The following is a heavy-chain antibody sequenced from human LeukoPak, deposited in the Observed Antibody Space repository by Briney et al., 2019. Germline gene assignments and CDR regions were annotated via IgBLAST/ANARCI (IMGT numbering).Heavy chain of an antibody. CDR2: ISSSSSYI. Sequence: GGSLRLSCAASGFTFSSYAMSWVRQAPGKGLEWVSSISSSSSYIYYADSVKGRFTISRDNAKNSLYLQMNSLRAEDTAVYYCASLYSSGFEAFDIWGQGTMVTVSS. CDR3: ASLYSSGFEAFDI. J-gene: IGHJ3*02. CDR1: GFTFSSYA. V-gene: IGHV3-21*01. D-gene: IGHD6-19*01.